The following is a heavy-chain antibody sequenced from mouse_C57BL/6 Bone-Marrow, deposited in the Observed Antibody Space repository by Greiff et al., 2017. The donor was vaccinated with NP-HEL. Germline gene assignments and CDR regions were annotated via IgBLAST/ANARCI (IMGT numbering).Heavy chain of an antibody. V-gene: IGHV5-12*01. CDR1: GFTFSDYY. Sequence: EVQLVESGGGLVQPGGSLKLSCAASGFTFSDYYMYWVRQTPEKRLEWVAYISNGGGSTYYPDTVKGRFTISRDNAKNTLYLQMSRLKSEDTAMYYCARQLRLLAMDYWGQGTSVTVSS. J-gene: IGHJ4*01. CDR2: ISNGGGST. CDR3: ARQLRLLAMDY. D-gene: IGHD3-2*02.